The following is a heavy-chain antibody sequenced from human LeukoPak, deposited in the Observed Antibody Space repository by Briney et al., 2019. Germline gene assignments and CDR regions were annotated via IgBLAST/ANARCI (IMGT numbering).Heavy chain of an antibody. J-gene: IGHJ6*03. CDR3: AKAGRGGAITMVRGVKGDYYYMDV. Sequence: PGRSLRLSCAASGFTFDDYAMHWVRQAPGKGLEWVSGISWNSGSIAYADSVKGRFTIYRDNSKNTLYLQMNSLRAEDTAVYYCAKAGRGGAITMVRGVKGDYYYMDVWGKGTTVSISS. CDR1: GFTFDDYA. D-gene: IGHD3-10*01. V-gene: IGHV3-9*01. CDR2: ISWNSGSI.